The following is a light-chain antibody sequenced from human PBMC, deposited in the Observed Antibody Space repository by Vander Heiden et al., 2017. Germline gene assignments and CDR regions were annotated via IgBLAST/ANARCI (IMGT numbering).Light chain of an antibody. J-gene: IGLJ2*01. CDR1: KLGAKY. CDR3: QAWDSSTVV. CDR2: KDS. V-gene: IGLV3-1*01. Sequence: SYELTQPPSVSVSPGQTASITCSGDKLGAKYACWYQQKPGQSPVLVIYKDSKRTSGVPERFSGSNSGNTATLTISGTQAMDEADYYCQAWDSSTVVFGGGTKLTVL.